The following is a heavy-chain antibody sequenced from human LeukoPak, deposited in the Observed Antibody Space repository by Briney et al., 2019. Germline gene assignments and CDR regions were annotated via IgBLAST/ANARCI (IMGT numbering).Heavy chain of an antibody. V-gene: IGHV4-59*01. CDR2: IYDSGGT. CDR1: GGSISSYY. J-gene: IGHJ4*02. CDR3: ARDTGTRGFDY. D-gene: IGHD2-8*01. Sequence: SETLTLTCTVSGGSISSYYWSWLRQPPGKGLEWIGYIYDSGGTNYSPSLKSRVTISVDSSTNQFSLKLSSVTAADTAVYYCARDTGTRGFDYWGQGTLVTVSS.